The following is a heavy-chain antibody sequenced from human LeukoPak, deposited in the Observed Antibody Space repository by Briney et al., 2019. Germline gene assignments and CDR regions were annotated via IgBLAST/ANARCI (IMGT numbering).Heavy chain of an antibody. CDR1: GGSISSYY. V-gene: IGHV4-59*01. Sequence: PSETLSLTCTVSGGSISSYYWSWIRQPPGKGLEWIGYIYYSGSTNYNPSLKSRVTISVDTSKNQFSLKLSSVTAADTAVYYCARGTNYDFWSGYYMGDYYYYMDVWGKGTTVTVSS. CDR2: IYYSGST. J-gene: IGHJ6*03. CDR3: ARGTNYDFWSGYYMGDYYYYMDV. D-gene: IGHD3-3*01.